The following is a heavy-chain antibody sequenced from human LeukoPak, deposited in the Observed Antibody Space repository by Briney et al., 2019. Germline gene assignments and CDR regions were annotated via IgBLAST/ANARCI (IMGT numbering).Heavy chain of an antibody. J-gene: IGHJ3*02. V-gene: IGHV3-74*01. CDR3: ARDGGGYSYGLNAFDI. CDR1: GFTFSSYW. CDR2: INTDGSST. D-gene: IGHD5-18*01. Sequence: GGSLRLCCAASGFTFSSYWMHWVRQAPGKGLVWVSRINTDGSSTSYADSVKGRFTISRDNAKNTLYLQMNSLRAEDTAVYYCARDGGGYSYGLNAFDIWGQGTMVTVSS.